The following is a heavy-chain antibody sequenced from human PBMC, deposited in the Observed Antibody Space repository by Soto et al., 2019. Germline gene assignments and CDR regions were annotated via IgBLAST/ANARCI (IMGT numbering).Heavy chain of an antibody. CDR2: IYYSGST. CDR3: ARNFNYYDSSGYYYYYGMDV. D-gene: IGHD3-22*01. Sequence: PSETLSLTCTVSGGSIISGGYYCSCIREHPWNGLEWIGYIYYSGSTCYNPSLKSRVTISVDTSKNQFSLKLSSVTAADTAVYYCARNFNYYDSSGYYYYYGMDVWGQGTTVTVSS. CDR1: GGSIISGGYY. J-gene: IGHJ6*02. V-gene: IGHV4-31*03.